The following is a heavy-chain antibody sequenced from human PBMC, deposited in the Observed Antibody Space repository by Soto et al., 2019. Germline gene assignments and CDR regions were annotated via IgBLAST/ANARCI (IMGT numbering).Heavy chain of an antibody. V-gene: IGHV3-48*03. CDR3: ARESFSASPNFFDY. D-gene: IGHD3-3*02. CDR1: GFAFSNYE. Sequence: PGGSLRLSCAASGFAFSNYEMNWVRQAPGKGLEWVSYISLSGSTIYYADSVKGRFTISRDDAKNSLYLQMDSLRADDTAVYYCARESFSASPNFFDYWGQGTLV. CDR2: ISLSGSTI. J-gene: IGHJ4*02.